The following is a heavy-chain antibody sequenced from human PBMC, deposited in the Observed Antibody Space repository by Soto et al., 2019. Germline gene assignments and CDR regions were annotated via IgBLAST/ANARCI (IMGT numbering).Heavy chain of an antibody. D-gene: IGHD6-6*01. CDR1: GFTFSSYW. J-gene: IGHJ4*02. CDR2: INQDGSEK. CDR3: ARVKGEQLARVGWDY. Sequence: GGSLRLSCAASGFTFSSYWMSWVRQAPGKGLEWVANINQDGSEKYYVDSVRGRFTISRDNAKNSLYLQMNSLRAEDTAVYYCARVKGEQLARVGWDYWGQGTLVTVSS. V-gene: IGHV3-7*03.